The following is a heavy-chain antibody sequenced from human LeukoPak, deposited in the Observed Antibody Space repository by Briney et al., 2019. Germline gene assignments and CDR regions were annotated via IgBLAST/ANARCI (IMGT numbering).Heavy chain of an antibody. D-gene: IGHD3-16*01. V-gene: IGHV4-4*02. J-gene: IGHJ3*02. CDR1: GGSISSSNW. CDR3: AREMITFGGADAFDI. CDR2: IYHSGST. Sequence: SGTLSLTCAVSGGSISSSNWWSWVRQPPGKGLEWIGEIYHSGSTNCNPSLKSRVTISVDKSKNQFSLKLSSVTAADTAVYYCAREMITFGGADAFDIWGQGTMVTVSS.